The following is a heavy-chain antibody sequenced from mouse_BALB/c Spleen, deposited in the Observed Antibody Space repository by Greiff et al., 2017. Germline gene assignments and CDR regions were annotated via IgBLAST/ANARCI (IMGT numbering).Heavy chain of an antibody. CDR1: GYAFSSYW. Sequence: QVQLQQSGAELAKPGASVKISCKASGYAFSSYWMNWVKQRPGQGLVWIGQIYPGDGDTNYNGKFKGKATLTADKSSSTAYMQLSSLTSEDSAVYFCARSGDYDGFAYWGQGTLVTVSA. V-gene: IGHV1-80*01. J-gene: IGHJ3*01. CDR2: IYPGDGDT. CDR3: ARSGDYDGFAY. D-gene: IGHD2-4*01.